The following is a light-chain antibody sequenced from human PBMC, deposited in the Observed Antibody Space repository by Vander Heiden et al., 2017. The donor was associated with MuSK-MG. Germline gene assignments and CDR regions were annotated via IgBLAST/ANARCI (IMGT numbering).Light chain of an antibody. Sequence: QSVLTQPPSASGTPGQRVSISCSGSSSNIGNNIVNWYQQLPGTAPKLRSWSKNQRPSGVPDRFSGSKSGTSASLAISGLQSEDEAVYYCAAWEDSLNGLVVFGGGTQVTGL. CDR2: SKN. J-gene: IGLJ2*01. CDR3: AAWEDSLNGLVV. V-gene: IGLV1-44*01. CDR1: SSNIGNNI.